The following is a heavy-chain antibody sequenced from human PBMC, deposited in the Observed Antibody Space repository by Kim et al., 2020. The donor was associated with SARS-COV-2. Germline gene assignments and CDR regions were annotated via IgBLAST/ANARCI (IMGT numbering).Heavy chain of an antibody. CDR3: ARDRLLNCYYSYGVDV. V-gene: IGHV3-30*01. J-gene: IGHJ6*02. Sequence: SVKGRFPISRDNSKKTLFLEMNSLRPEDTSVYFCARDRLLNCYYSYGVDVWGQGTAVTVSS. D-gene: IGHD2-15*01.